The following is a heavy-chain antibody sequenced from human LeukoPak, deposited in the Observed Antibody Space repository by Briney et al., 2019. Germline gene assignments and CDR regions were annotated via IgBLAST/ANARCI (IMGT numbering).Heavy chain of an antibody. CDR3: AKDVWGDIVQWWAFDI. Sequence: GGSLRLSCAASGFTFSSYWMTWVRQAPGKGLEWVSTISGSGGRTYNADPVKGRFTISRDNSKNTLYLQMNSLRAEDTAVYYCAKDVWGDIVQWWAFDIWGQGTMVSVSS. D-gene: IGHD2-8*01. CDR1: GFTFSSYW. V-gene: IGHV3-23*01. CDR2: ISGSGGRT. J-gene: IGHJ3*02.